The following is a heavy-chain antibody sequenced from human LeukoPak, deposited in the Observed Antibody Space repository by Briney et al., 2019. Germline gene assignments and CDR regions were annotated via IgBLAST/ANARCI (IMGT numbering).Heavy chain of an antibody. CDR2: IIPIFGTA. D-gene: IGHD6-13*01. CDR1: GGTFSSYA. Sequence: ASVKVSCKASGGTFSSYAISWVRQAPGQGLEWMGGIIPIFGTANYAQKFQGRVTITADESTSTAYMELSSLRSEDTAVYYCAKEYSSQHVAEYFQHWGQGTLVTVSS. V-gene: IGHV1-69*13. CDR3: AKEYSSQHVAEYFQH. J-gene: IGHJ1*01.